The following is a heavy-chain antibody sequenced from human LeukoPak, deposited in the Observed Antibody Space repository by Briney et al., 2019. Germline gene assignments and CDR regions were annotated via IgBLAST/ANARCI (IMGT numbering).Heavy chain of an antibody. V-gene: IGHV3-21*01. Sequence: GGSLRLSCAASGFTFSSYSMNWDRQAPGKGLEWVSSISSSSYIYYADSVKGRFTISRDNAKNSLYLQMNSLRAEDTAVYYCARDSYYYDSSGYYSSYFDYWGQGTLVTVSS. CDR2: ISSSSYI. J-gene: IGHJ4*02. CDR3: ARDSYYYDSSGYYSSYFDY. CDR1: GFTFSSYS. D-gene: IGHD3-22*01.